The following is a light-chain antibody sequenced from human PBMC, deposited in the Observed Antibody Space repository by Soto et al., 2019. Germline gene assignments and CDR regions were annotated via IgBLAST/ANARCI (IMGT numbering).Light chain of an antibody. CDR2: EVS. Sequence: QSVLTQPPSVCGSPGQSVTISCTGTSSDVGSYNRVSWYQQPPGTAPKLMIYEVSNRPSGVPDRFSGSKSGNTASLTISGLQAEDEADYYCSSYTSSSTYVFGSGTKVTVL. CDR3: SSYTSSSTYV. J-gene: IGLJ1*01. CDR1: SSDVGSYNR. V-gene: IGLV2-18*02.